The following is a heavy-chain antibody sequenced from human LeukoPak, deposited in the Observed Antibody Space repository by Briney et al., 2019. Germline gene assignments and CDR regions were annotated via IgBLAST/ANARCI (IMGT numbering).Heavy chain of an antibody. J-gene: IGHJ4*02. CDR3: TRIETTVTGFDY. CDR2: ISSKTNSYAT. D-gene: IGHD4-17*01. V-gene: IGHV3-73*01. Sequence: GGSLRLSCAASGGTFSGSAMHWVRQTSGKGLEWVGRISSKTNSYATAYASSVKGRFTISRDDSKNTAYLQMNSLKTEDTAVYYCTRIETTVTGFDYWGQGTLVTVSS. CDR1: GGTFSGSA.